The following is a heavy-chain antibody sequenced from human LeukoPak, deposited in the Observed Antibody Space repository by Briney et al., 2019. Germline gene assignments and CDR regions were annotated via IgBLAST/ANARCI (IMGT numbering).Heavy chain of an antibody. V-gene: IGHV3-21*01. D-gene: IGHD6-13*01. J-gene: IGHJ4*02. Sequence: GGSLRLSCVASGFTFSSYSMNWVRQAPGKGPEWVSSISSDSNYIYYADSVKGRFTISRDNAKNSPYLQMNSLRAEDTAVYYCARVGYSSSWLWGQGTLVTVSS. CDR2: ISSDSNYI. CDR3: ARVGYSSSWL. CDR1: GFTFSSYS.